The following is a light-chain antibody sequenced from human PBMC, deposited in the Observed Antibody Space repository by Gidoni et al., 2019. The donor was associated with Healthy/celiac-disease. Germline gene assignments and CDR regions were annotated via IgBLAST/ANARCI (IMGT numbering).Light chain of an antibody. J-gene: IGKJ4*01. CDR1: QSLLHSNGYNY. CDR2: LGS. CDR3: IQALQTPLT. Sequence: DIVMTQSPLSLPVTPGEPASISCRSSQSLLHSNGYNYLDWYLQKPGQSPQLLIYLGSNRASGVPDRFSGSGSGTDFTLKISRVEAEDVGVYYCIQALQTPLTFGGXTKVEIK. V-gene: IGKV2-28*01.